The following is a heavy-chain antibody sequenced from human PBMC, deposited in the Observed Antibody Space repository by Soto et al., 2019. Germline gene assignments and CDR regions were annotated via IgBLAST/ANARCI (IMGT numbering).Heavy chain of an antibody. D-gene: IGHD2-15*01. Sequence: GGSLRLSCAASGFTFSSYSMNWVRQAPGKGLEWVSSISSSSSYIYYADSVKGRFTISRDNAKNSLYLQMNSLRAEDTAVYYCARVGKGGVIVVVVAATDYYYGMDVWGQGTTVTVSS. CDR2: ISSSSSYI. V-gene: IGHV3-21*01. J-gene: IGHJ6*02. CDR3: ARVGKGGVIVVVVAATDYYYGMDV. CDR1: GFTFSSYS.